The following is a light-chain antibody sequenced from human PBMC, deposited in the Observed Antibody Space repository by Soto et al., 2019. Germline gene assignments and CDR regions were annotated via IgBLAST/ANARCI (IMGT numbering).Light chain of an antibody. V-gene: IGKV3-15*01. CDR1: QSMTNN. CDR3: QHYGDWPPYT. J-gene: IGKJ2*01. CDR2: GAS. Sequence: IMTQSPATLSVSPGDGATLSCRASQSMTNNLAWYQHRPGRAPRLLIYGASTRASGIPARFSGSGSGTDFTLTINNLQPEDFAVYYCQHYGDWPPYTFGQGTNLDIK.